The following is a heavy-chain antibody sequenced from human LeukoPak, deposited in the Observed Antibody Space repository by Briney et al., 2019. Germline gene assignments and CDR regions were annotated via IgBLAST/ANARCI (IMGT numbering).Heavy chain of an antibody. CDR1: GGSISSYY. V-gene: IGHV4-39*07. CDR3: ARVPYYYDSSGYYSDPNFDY. Sequence: SETLSLTCTVSGGSISSYYWGWIRQPPGKGLEWIGSIYYSGSTYYNPSLKSRVTTSVDTSKNQFSLKLSSVTAADTAVYYCARVPYYYDSSGYYSDPNFDYWGQGTLVTVSS. D-gene: IGHD3-22*01. CDR2: IYYSGST. J-gene: IGHJ4*02.